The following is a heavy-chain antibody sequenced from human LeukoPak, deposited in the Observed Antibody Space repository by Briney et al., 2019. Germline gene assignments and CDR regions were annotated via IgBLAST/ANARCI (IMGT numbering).Heavy chain of an antibody. Sequence: SETLSLTCAVSGYSISSSNWWGSIRQPPGKGLEWIGYIYYSGSTNYNPSLKSRVTMSVDTSKNQFSLKLSSVTALDTAVYYCASLSGSRDYWGQGTLVTVSS. CDR1: GYSISSSNW. J-gene: IGHJ4*02. CDR2: IYYSGST. D-gene: IGHD1-26*01. V-gene: IGHV4-28*06. CDR3: ASLSGSRDY.